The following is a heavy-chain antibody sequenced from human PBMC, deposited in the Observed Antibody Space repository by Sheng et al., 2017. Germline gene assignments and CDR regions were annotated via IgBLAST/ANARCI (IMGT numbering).Heavy chain of an antibody. CDR2: IIPILGIA. CDR1: GGTFSSYT. J-gene: IGHJ6*03. V-gene: IGHV1-69*08. CDR3: ARDQAMSLRFLEWLPPPEYMDV. Sequence: QVQLVQSGAEVKKPGSSVKVSCKASGGTFSSYTISWVRQAPGQGLEWMGRIIPILGIANYAQKFQGRVTITADKSTSTAYMELSSLRSEDTAVYYCARDQAMSLRFLEWLPPPEYMDVWGKGTTVTVSS. D-gene: IGHD3-3*01.